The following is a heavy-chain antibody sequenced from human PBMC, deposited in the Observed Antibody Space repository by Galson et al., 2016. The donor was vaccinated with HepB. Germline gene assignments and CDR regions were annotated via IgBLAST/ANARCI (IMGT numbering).Heavy chain of an antibody. CDR1: GYTFDSYW. Sequence: QSGAEVKKPGESLKISCRGSGYTFDSYWIGWVRQMPGKGLEWMAIIYPGDFDIRYSPSFQGQVTISVDKSISTAYLQWSSLTASDTAIYYCARSLTGAYDFWGAMYIYYAMDVWGQGPTVIVS. CDR2: IYPGDFDI. D-gene: IGHD3-3*01. J-gene: IGHJ6*02. CDR3: ARSLTGAYDFWGAMYIYYAMDV. V-gene: IGHV5-51*01.